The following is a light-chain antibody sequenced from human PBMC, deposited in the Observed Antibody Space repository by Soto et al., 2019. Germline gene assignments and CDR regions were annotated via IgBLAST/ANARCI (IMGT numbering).Light chain of an antibody. Sequence: DIQMTQSPSSLSASVGDRVTITCRASQSISSYLNWYQQKPGKAPKLLIYDASSLQSGVPSRFSGSGSGTDFTLTISSLQPEDFATYYCQQSLSTPWTLGQGTKVDIK. CDR2: DAS. V-gene: IGKV1-39*01. CDR3: QQSLSTPWT. J-gene: IGKJ1*01. CDR1: QSISSY.